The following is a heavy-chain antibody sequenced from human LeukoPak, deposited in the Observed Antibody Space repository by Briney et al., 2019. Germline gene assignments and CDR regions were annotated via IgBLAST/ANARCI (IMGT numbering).Heavy chain of an antibody. CDR1: GFTFDDYA. D-gene: IGHD6-13*01. Sequence: GGSLRLSCAASGFTFDDYAMHWVRRAPGKRLEWVSGISWNSGSIGYADSVKGRFTISRDNAKNSPYLQMNSLRAEDMALYYCAKDIIAAAGTGAFDIWGQGTMVTVSS. J-gene: IGHJ3*02. V-gene: IGHV3-9*03. CDR2: ISWNSGSI. CDR3: AKDIIAAAGTGAFDI.